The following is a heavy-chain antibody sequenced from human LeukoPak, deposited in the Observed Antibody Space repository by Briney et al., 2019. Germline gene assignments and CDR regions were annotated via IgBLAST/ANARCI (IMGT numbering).Heavy chain of an antibody. Sequence: GGSLRLSCAASGFTFSSYWMHWVRQAPGKGLVWVSDINSDGSSRGYADSVKGRFTISRDNAKNSLYLQMNSLRAEDTAVYYCARRPYYYDSLDYWGQGTLVTVSS. CDR2: INSDGSSR. V-gene: IGHV3-74*01. CDR3: ARRPYYYDSLDY. J-gene: IGHJ4*02. CDR1: GFTFSSYW. D-gene: IGHD3-22*01.